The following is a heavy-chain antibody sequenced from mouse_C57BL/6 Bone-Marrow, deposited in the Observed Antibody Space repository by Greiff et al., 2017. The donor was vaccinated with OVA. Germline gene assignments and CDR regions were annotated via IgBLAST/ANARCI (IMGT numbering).Heavy chain of an antibody. D-gene: IGHD1-1*02. Sequence: VQLQESGAELARPGASVKLSCKASGYTFTSYGISWVKQRTGQGLEWIGEIYPRSGNTYYNEKFKGKATLTADKSSSTAYMELRSLTSEDSAVYFCARNRGGQYFDYWGQGTTLTVSS. CDR2: IYPRSGNT. V-gene: IGHV1-81*01. CDR1: GYTFTSYG. CDR3: ARNRGGQYFDY. J-gene: IGHJ2*01.